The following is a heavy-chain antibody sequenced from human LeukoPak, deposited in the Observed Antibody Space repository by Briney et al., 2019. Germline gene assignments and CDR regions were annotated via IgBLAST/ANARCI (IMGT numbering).Heavy chain of an antibody. CDR3: ARDYDILTGYQYNYYYYGMDV. D-gene: IGHD3-9*01. CDR1: GYTFTSYA. Sequence: GASVKVSCKASGYTFTSYAMNWVRQAPGQGPEWMGWINTNTGNPTYAQGFTGRFVFSLDTSVSTAYLQISSLKAEDTAVYYCARDYDILTGYQYNYYYYGMDVWGQGTTVTVSS. CDR2: INTNTGNP. J-gene: IGHJ6*02. V-gene: IGHV7-4-1*02.